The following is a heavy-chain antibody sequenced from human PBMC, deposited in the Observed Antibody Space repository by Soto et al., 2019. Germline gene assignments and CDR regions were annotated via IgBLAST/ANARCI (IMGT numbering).Heavy chain of an antibody. Sequence: SETLSLTCTVSGGSISSGDYYWSWIRQPPGKGLEWIGYIYYSGSTYYNPSLKSRVTISVDTSKNQFSLKLSSVTAADTAVYYCARESGIAARLDYWGQGTLVTVSS. CDR3: ARESGIAARLDY. V-gene: IGHV4-30-4*01. D-gene: IGHD6-6*01. CDR1: GGSISSGDYY. J-gene: IGHJ4*02. CDR2: IYYSGST.